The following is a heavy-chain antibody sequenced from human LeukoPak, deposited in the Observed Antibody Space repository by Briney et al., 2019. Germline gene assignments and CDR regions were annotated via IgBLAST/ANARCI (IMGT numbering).Heavy chain of an antibody. D-gene: IGHD1-7*01. CDR3: ARLLELRFDY. J-gene: IGHJ4*02. Sequence: GESLKISRKGSGYSFTSYWIGRVRQMPGQGLEGMGIIYPCDSDTRYSPSFQGQVTISADKSISTAYLQWSSLKASDTAMYYCARLLELRFDYWGQGTLVTVSS. CDR1: GYSFTSYW. CDR2: IYPCDSDT. V-gene: IGHV5-51*01.